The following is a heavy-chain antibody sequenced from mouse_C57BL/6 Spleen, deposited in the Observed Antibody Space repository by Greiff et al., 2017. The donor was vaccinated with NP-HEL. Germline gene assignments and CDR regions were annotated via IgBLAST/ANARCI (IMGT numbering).Heavy chain of an antibody. Sequence: EVMLVESGGGLVKPGGSLKLSCAASGFTFSSYTMSWVRQTPEKRLEWVATISGGGGNTYYPDSVKGRFTISRDNANTTLYLQMSSLRSEDTALYYCARPYGNYVYWYFDVWGTGTTVTVSS. D-gene: IGHD2-1*01. J-gene: IGHJ1*03. V-gene: IGHV5-9*01. CDR1: GFTFSSYT. CDR3: ARPYGNYVYWYFDV. CDR2: ISGGGGNT.